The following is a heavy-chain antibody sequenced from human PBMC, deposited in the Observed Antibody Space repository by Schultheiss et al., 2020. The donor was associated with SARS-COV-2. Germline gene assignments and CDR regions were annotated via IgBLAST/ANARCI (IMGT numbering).Heavy chain of an antibody. V-gene: IGHV3-66*03. CDR2: IYSCGST. CDR3: ARDMDGYSYSGMDV. D-gene: IGHD5-18*01. J-gene: IGHJ6*02. Sequence: GGSLRLSCAASGFTVSSNYMSWVRQAPGKGLEWVSVIYSCGSTYYADSVKGRFTISRDNSKNTLYLQMNSLRAEDTAVYYCARDMDGYSYSGMDVWGQGTTVTVAS. CDR1: GFTVSSNY.